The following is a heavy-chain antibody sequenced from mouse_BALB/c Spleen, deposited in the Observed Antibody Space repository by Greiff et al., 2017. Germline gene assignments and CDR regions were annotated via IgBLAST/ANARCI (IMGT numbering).Heavy chain of an antibody. J-gene: IGHJ4*01. V-gene: IGHV14-3*02. CDR1: GFNIKDTY. Sequence: VQLKESGAELVKPGASVKLSCTASGFNIKDTYMHWVKQRPEQGLEWIGRIDPANGNTKYDPKFQGKATITADTSSNTAYLQLSSLTSEDTAVYYCARSDDGYYNYAMDYWGQGTSVTVSS. CDR2: IDPANGNT. D-gene: IGHD2-3*01. CDR3: ARSDDGYYNYAMDY.